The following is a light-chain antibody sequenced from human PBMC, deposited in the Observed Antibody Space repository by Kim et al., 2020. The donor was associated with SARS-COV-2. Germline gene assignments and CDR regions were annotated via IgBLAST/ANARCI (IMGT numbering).Light chain of an antibody. CDR2: GKN. CDR3: NSRDSSGNRWV. J-gene: IGLJ3*02. Sequence: SSELTQDPAVSVALGQTVRITCQGDSLRSYYASWYQQKPGQAPVLVIYGKNNRPSGIPDRFSGSSSGNTASLTITGAQAEDEADYYCNSRDSSGNRWVFGGGAQPTV. V-gene: IGLV3-19*01. CDR1: SLRSYY.